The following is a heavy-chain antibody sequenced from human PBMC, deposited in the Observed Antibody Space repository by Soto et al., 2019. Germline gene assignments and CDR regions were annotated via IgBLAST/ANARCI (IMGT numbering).Heavy chain of an antibody. CDR2: ISYDGSNK. V-gene: IGHV3-30*18. CDR3: AKNEVVVVAAYAFDI. D-gene: IGHD2-15*01. Sequence: GGSLRLSCAASGFTFSSYGMHWVRQAPGEGLEWVAVISYDGSNKYYADSVKGRFTISRDNSKNTLYLQMNSLRAEDTAVYYCAKNEVVVVAAYAFDIWGQGTMVTVSS. CDR1: GFTFSSYG. J-gene: IGHJ3*02.